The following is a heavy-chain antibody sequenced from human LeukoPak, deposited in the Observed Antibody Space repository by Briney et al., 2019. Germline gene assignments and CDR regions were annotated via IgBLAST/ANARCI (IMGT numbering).Heavy chain of an antibody. Sequence: HAGASLRLSCAASGFTFSRYWISWVRQAPGKGLEWVANIKQDGSEKYYVDSVKGRFTISRDNAKNSLFLQMNSLRGEDTAVYYCARVSCTNGVCYGFDFWGQGTLVTVSS. J-gene: IGHJ4*02. V-gene: IGHV3-7*01. CDR3: ARVSCTNGVCYGFDF. CDR1: GFTFSRYW. D-gene: IGHD2-8*01. CDR2: IKQDGSEK.